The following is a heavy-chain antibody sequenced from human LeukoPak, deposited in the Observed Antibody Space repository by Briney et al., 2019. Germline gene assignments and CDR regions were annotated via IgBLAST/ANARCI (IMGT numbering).Heavy chain of an antibody. D-gene: IGHD3-16*01. CDR3: ARGLGGKGGYFDY. V-gene: IGHV3-66*01. CDR2: IYSGGST. CDR1: GFTVSSNY. J-gene: IGHJ4*02. Sequence: GGSLRLSCAASGFTVSSNYMSWVRQAPGKGLELVSVIYSGGSTYYADSVKGRFTISRDNSKNTLYLQMNSLRAEDTAVYYCARGLGGKGGYFDYWGQGTLVTVSS.